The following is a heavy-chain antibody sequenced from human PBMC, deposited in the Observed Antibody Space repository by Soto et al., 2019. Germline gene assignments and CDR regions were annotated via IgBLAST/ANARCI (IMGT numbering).Heavy chain of an antibody. CDR2: ISYDGTNK. D-gene: IGHD1-26*01. CDR3: VKDHPLYYAPEGY. Sequence: VQLVESGGGEVQPGRSLTLSCAASGFTFSIYGMHWVRQAPGKGLEWVAVISYDGTNKYYADSVKGRFTISRDNSKNTLYLQMNSLRPEDTALYYCVKDHPLYYAPEGYWGQGTLVTVSS. CDR1: GFTFSIYG. J-gene: IGHJ4*02. V-gene: IGHV3-30*18.